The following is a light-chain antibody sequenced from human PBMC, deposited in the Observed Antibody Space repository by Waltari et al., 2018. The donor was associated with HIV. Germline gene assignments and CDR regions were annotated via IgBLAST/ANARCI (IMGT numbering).Light chain of an antibody. CDR1: SGHSRNA. V-gene: IGLV4-69*01. CDR3: QTWGTGIAV. Sequence: QPVLTQPPSASGSLGASVKLTCTLSSGHSRNAIAWHQQQPEKGPRFLMKVNSDGSHNRGAGIPDRFSGSTYGAERYLTISSLQSEDEADYYCQTWGTGIAVFGGGTKLTVL. J-gene: IGLJ3*02. CDR2: VNSDGSH.